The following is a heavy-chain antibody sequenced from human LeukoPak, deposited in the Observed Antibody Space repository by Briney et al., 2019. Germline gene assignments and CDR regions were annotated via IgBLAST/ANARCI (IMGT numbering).Heavy chain of an antibody. D-gene: IGHD3-22*01. CDR3: ARDRGSYYYGSSGYYYFDY. J-gene: IGHJ4*02. V-gene: IGHV1-69*05. CDR1: GGTFSSYA. CDR2: IIPIFGTA. Sequence: SLVKVSCKASGGTFSSYAISWVRQAPGQGLEWMGRIIPIFGTANYAQKFQGRVTITTDESTSTAYMELSSLRSEDTAVYYCARDRGSYYYGSSGYYYFDYWGQGTLVTVSS.